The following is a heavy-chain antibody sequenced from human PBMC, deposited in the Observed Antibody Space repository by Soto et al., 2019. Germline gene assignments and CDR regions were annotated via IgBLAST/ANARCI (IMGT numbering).Heavy chain of an antibody. CDR2: ISSSSSYI. CDR3: ARVDNAAAGRHPPGNY. D-gene: IGHD6-13*01. CDR1: GFTFSSYS. Sequence: GGSLRLSCAASGFTFSSYSMNWVRQAPGKGLEWVSSISSSSSYIYYADSVKGRFTISRDNAKNSLYLQMNSLRAEDTAVYYCARVDNAAAGRHPPGNYWGQGTLVTVSS. J-gene: IGHJ4*02. V-gene: IGHV3-21*01.